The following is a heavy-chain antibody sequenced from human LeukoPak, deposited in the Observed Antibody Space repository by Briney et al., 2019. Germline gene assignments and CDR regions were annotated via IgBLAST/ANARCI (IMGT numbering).Heavy chain of an antibody. D-gene: IGHD3-9*01. CDR1: GGSISSYY. Sequence: SETLSLTGTVSGGSISSYYWSWIRQPPGKGLEWIGYIYYSGSTNYNPSLKSRVTISVDTSKNQFSLKLSSVTAADTAVYYCARDNYDILTGYYYFDYWGQGTLVTVSS. V-gene: IGHV4-59*12. CDR2: IYYSGST. CDR3: ARDNYDILTGYYYFDY. J-gene: IGHJ4*02.